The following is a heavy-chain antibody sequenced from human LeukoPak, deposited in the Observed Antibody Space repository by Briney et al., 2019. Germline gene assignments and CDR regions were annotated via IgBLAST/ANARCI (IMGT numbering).Heavy chain of an antibody. J-gene: IGHJ6*02. CDR1: GFTFSSYE. V-gene: IGHV3-48*03. CDR3: ASVLVVVPAAISYYYYGMDV. Sequence: GGSLRLSCTASGFTFSSYEMNWVRQAPGKGLEWVSYISSSGSTIYYADSVKGRFTISRDNAKNSLYLQMNSLRAEDTAVYYCASVLVVVPAAISYYYYGMDVWGQGTTVTVSS. D-gene: IGHD2-2*01. CDR2: ISSSGSTI.